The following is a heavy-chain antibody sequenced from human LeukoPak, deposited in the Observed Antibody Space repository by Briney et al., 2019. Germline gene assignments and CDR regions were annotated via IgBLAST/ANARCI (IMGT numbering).Heavy chain of an antibody. D-gene: IGHD6-19*01. CDR2: ISWNSGSR. J-gene: IGHJ4*02. CDR1: GFTFDDYA. CDR3: ARAHVAATGTDY. V-gene: IGHV3-9*01. Sequence: SLRLSGAASGFTFDDYAMHRGGQGPGRGREGGSGISWNSGSRNYGDSVKGRFTISGDKAKNCLNLQRNSLRAEDRAVYYCARAHVAATGTDYWGQGTLVTVSS.